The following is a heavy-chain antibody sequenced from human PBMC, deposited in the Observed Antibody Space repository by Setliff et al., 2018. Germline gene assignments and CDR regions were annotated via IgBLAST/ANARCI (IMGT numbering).Heavy chain of an antibody. J-gene: IGHJ6*03. Sequence: SETLSLTCTVSGGSISSGVYYWAWIRQPPGKGLEWIGRIYYRGDTYYNASLKSRVTMSVDTSKNQFSLRLNSVTAADTAVYYCAREGMRGYFYYYLDVWGEGTTVTVSS. CDR2: IYYRGDT. V-gene: IGHV4-39*07. CDR3: AREGMRGYFYYYLDV. CDR1: GGSISSGVYY.